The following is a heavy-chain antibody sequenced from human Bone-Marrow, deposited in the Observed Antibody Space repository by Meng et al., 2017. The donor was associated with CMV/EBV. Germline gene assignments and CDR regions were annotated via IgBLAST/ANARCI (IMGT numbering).Heavy chain of an antibody. V-gene: IGHV3-30-3*01. CDR2: ISYDGCNK. D-gene: IGHD3-22*01. CDR1: GFTFSSYA. J-gene: IGHJ4*02. Sequence: GESLKISCAASGFTFSSYAMHWVRQAPGKGLEWVAVISYDGCNKYYADSVKGRFTISRDNSKNTLYHQMNSLIAEDTAVYYCARGPYYYDSIGYLDYWGQGTLVTVSS. CDR3: ARGPYYYDSIGYLDY.